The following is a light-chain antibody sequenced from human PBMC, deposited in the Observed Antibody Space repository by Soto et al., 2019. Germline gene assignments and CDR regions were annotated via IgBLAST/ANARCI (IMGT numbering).Light chain of an antibody. V-gene: IGLV2-14*01. Sequence: QSVLTQPASVSGSPGQSITISCTGTGSDVGGYNYVSWYQQHPGKAPKLMIYDVSNRPSGVSNRFSGFKSGNTASLTISGLQAEDEADYYCSSYTSSSTLVVFGGGTKVTVL. CDR2: DVS. J-gene: IGLJ2*01. CDR3: SSYTSSSTLVV. CDR1: GSDVGGYNY.